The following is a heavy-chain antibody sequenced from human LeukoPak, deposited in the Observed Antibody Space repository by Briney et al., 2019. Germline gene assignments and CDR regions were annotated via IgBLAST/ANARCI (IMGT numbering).Heavy chain of an antibody. J-gene: IGHJ3*02. CDR3: AKVGSNTGYSGGWDLGAFDI. D-gene: IGHD6-19*01. CDR1: GGSFSGYY. V-gene: IGHV4-34*01. Sequence: SETLSLTCAVYGGSFSGYYWSWIRQPPGKGLEWIGEINHSGSTNYNPSLKSRVTISVDTSKNQFSLKLSSVTAADTAVYYCAKVGSNTGYSGGWDLGAFDIWGQGTMVTVSS. CDR2: INHSGST.